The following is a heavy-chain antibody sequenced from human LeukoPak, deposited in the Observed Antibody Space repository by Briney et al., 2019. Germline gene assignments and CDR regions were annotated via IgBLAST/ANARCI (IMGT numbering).Heavy chain of an antibody. V-gene: IGHV3-30-3*01. D-gene: IGHD2-8*02. CDR2: ISYDGRIK. J-gene: IGHJ4*02. CDR3: ARDLSEKYCIDY. Sequence: GGSLRLSCAASGFTFSSYAIHWVRQAPGKGLEWVSFISYDGRIKYYADSVKGRLTISRDNSKNTLSLQMNSLRAEDTAIYYCARDLSEKYCIDYWGQGTLVTVSS. CDR1: GFTFSSYA.